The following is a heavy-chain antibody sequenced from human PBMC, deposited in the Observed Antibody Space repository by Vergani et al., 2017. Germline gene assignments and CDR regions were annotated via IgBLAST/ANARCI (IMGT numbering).Heavy chain of an antibody. CDR1: GFTFSSYS. V-gene: IGHV3-21*01. J-gene: IGHJ3*02. CDR3: ASGMYYDFWGGYYTDDAFDI. D-gene: IGHD3-3*01. Sequence: EVQLVESGGGLVKPGGSLRLSCAASGFTFSSYSMNWVRQAPGKGLEWVSSISSSSSYIYYADSVKGRFTISRDNAKNSLYLQMNSLRAEDTAVYYCASGMYYDFWGGYYTDDAFDIWGQGTMVTVSS. CDR2: ISSSSSYI.